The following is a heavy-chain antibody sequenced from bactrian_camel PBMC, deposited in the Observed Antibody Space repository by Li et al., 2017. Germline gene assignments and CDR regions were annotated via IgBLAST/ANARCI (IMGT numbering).Heavy chain of an antibody. Sequence: HVQLVESGGGSAQAGGSLRLSCVASGITSGRHCMAWFRQAPGKEREGVAAIEADGTTYYAGSVKGRFTISQDSVKNMLYLQMDRLKPEDTAMYYCAISTTSYSPVFGQGTQVTVS. D-gene: IGHD7*01. V-gene: IGHV3S55*01. CDR2: IEADGTT. CDR1: GITSGRHC. J-gene: IGHJ4*01.